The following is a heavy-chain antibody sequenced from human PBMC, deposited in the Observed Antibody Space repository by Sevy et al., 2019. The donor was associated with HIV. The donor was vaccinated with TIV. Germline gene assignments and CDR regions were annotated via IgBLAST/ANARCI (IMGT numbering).Heavy chain of an antibody. CDR1: GLTFSVYS. V-gene: IGHV3-48*04. CDR3: ASYVYYSDGSGYDFEH. CDR2: IGSSGSTI. J-gene: IGHJ4*01. D-gene: IGHD3-22*01. Sequence: GGSLRLSCAASGLTFSVYSMNWVRQAPGNGLEWLSYIGSSGSTIAYADSVKGRFTISRDNAWSSLFLQMNSLRPEDTAVYYCASYVYYSDGSGYDFEHWGHGTLVTVSS.